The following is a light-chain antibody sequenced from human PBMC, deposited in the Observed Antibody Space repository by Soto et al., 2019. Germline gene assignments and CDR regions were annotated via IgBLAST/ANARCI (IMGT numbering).Light chain of an antibody. J-gene: IGKJ1*01. CDR2: GAS. V-gene: IGKV3-20*01. CDR1: QSVSSTF. CDR3: QQYGTSPRGT. Sequence: DIVLTQSPGTLSLSPGERATLSCRASQSVSSTFFAWYQQKPGQAPRLLVFGASNRATGIPDRFSGSGSGTDFTLTISRLEPEDFAMYYCQQYGTSPRGTFGQGTKV.